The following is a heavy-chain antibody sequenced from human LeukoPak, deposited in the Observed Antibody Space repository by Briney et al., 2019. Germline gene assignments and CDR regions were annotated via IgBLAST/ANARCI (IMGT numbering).Heavy chain of an antibody. J-gene: IGHJ3*02. D-gene: IGHD2-21*02. CDR1: GYSFNSYW. V-gene: IGHV5-51*01. CDR3: ARRIDGGDQEDCFDI. Sequence: GESLKISCQGSGYSFNSYWIGWVRQMPGEGLEWIGIIYPGDSDTRYNPSFQDHVTISADRSINTAYLRLRSLKASDTAMYYCARRIDGGDQEDCFDIWGQGPMVTVS. CDR2: IYPGDSDT.